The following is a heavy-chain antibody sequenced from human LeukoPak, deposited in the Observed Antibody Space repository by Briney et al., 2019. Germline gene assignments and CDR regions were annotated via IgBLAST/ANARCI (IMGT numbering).Heavy chain of an antibody. CDR1: GFTLSDYY. CDR3: ARGYSAGSPGY. V-gene: IGHV3-11*05. D-gene: IGHD2-15*01. J-gene: IGHJ1*01. Sequence: PGGSLRLSCAASGFTLSDYYMSWLGQAPPKGMEWVSYISSAISYTNYADSVKGRFTISRHNAKNSLYLQRNSLGGEDTAVYYCARGYSAGSPGYWGQGALVTVS. CDR2: ISSAISYT.